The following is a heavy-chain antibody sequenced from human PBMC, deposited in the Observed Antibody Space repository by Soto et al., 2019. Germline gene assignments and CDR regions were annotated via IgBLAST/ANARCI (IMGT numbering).Heavy chain of an antibody. J-gene: IGHJ4*02. CDR1: GFTFSSYG. CDR2: ISYDGSNK. D-gene: IGHD4-17*01. CDR3: AKDLDYGDLFDY. Sequence: QVQLVESGGGVVQPGRSLRLSCAASGFTFSSYGMHWVRQAPGKGLEWVAVISYDGSNKYYADSVKGRSTISRDNSKNTLYLQMNSLRAEDTAVYYCAKDLDYGDLFDYWGQGTLVTVSS. V-gene: IGHV3-30*18.